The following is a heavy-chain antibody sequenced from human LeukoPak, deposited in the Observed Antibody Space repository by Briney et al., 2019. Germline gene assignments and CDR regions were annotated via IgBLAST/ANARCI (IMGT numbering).Heavy chain of an antibody. CDR2: IYYSGST. D-gene: IGHD5-24*01. CDR3: ARAVPTITTDYFDF. CDR1: GGSISSSSYY. V-gene: IGHV4-39*01. J-gene: IGHJ4*02. Sequence: PSETLSLTCTVSGGSISSSSYYWGWIRQPPGKGLEWIGSIYYSGSTYYNPSLKSRVTISVDTSKNQFSLKLSSVTAADTAVYYCARAVPTITTDYFDFWGQGTLVTVSS.